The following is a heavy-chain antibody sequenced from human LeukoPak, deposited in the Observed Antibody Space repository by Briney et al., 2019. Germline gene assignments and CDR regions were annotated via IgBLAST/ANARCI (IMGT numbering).Heavy chain of an antibody. CDR2: ISSSSSYR. CDR3: ARDIVSGSYYNYYYYGMDL. CDR1: GCTFSSYS. J-gene: IGHJ6*02. V-gene: IGHV3-21*01. Sequence: GSLRLSCAASGCTFSSYSMNWVPQAPGKGLEGVWSISSSSSYRYYADSVKGRFTISRDNAKNSLYLQMNSLRAEDTAVYYCARDIVSGSYYNYYYYGMDLWGQGTTLRVS. D-gene: IGHD3-10*01.